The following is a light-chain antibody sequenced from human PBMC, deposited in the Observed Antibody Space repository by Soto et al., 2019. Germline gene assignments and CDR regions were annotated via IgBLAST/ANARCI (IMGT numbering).Light chain of an antibody. CDR1: QGISSY. J-gene: IGKJ4*01. CDR2: AAS. V-gene: IGKV1-8*01. CDR3: QQYYSYPLT. Sequence: AIRMTQSPSSFSASTGDRVTITCRASQGISSYLAWYQQKPGKAPKLLIYAASTLQSGVPSRFSGSGSGTDFTLTTSCLPSEDFATCYCQQYYSYPLTFGGGTKVEIK.